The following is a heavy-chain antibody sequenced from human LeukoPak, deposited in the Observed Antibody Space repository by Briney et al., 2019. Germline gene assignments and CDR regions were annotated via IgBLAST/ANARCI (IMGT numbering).Heavy chain of an antibody. Sequence: SETLSLTCTVSGGSISSYYWSWIRQPPGKGLEWIGYIYYSGSTNYNPSLKSRVTISVDTSKNQFSLKLSSVTAADTAVYYCARIIAVAGSGGNYYYCYYMDVWGKGTTVTISS. CDR2: IYYSGST. V-gene: IGHV4-59*01. D-gene: IGHD6-19*01. CDR1: GGSISSYY. CDR3: ARIIAVAGSGGNYYYCYYMDV. J-gene: IGHJ6*03.